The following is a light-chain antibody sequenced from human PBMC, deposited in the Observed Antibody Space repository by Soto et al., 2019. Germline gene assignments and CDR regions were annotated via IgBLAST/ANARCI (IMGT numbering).Light chain of an antibody. Sequence: DIQMTQSPSSLSASVGDRVTITCRASHNINSYLNWYQQKPGEAPKLLIYITSSLQSGVPSRFSGSGFGTDFSLTISSLQPEDFATYFCQQSYSTSWTFGQGTKVDIK. CDR2: ITS. CDR3: QQSYSTSWT. V-gene: IGKV1-39*01. CDR1: HNINSY. J-gene: IGKJ1*01.